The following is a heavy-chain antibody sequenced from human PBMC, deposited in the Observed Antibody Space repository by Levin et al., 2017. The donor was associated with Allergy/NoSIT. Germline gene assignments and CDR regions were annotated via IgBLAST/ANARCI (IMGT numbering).Heavy chain of an antibody. CDR1: GASIRSNDYY. D-gene: IGHD6-19*01. CDR3: ARVQWLQFYYMDV. V-gene: IGHV4-30-4*01. CDR2: IYSTGST. Sequence: SETLSLTCTVSGASIRSNDYYWSWIRQPPGKGLEWIGYIYSTGSTYYNPSLKSRFIISRDTSTNQVSLNLSYLTAADTAIYYCARVQWLQFYYMDVWGKGTTVTVSS. J-gene: IGHJ6*03.